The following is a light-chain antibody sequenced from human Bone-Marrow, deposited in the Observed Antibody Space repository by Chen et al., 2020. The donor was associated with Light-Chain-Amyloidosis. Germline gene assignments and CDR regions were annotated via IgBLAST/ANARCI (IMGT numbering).Light chain of an antibody. CDR1: QTVSSRY. V-gene: IGKV3-20*01. CDR3: QQSGNSLT. Sequence: IVLMQPPDTLSLSPGERATLSCRASQTVSSRYLAWYQQKPGQAPRLLIYGATNRATGSPDRFSGGGSGTDFTLTVSRLEPEDFAVYYCQQSGNSLTFGGGTRVEIK. CDR2: GAT. J-gene: IGKJ4*01.